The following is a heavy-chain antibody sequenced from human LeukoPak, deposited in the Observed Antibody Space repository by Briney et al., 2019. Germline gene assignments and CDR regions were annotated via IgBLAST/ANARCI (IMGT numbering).Heavy chain of an antibody. CDR2: IYYSGST. J-gene: IGHJ4*02. V-gene: IGHV4-59*11. Sequence: SETLSLTCTVSGGSISSHYWSWIRQPPGKGLEWIGYIYYSGSTNYNPSLKSRVTISVDTSKNQFSLKLSSVTAADTAVYYCARGRRDSSSWYGFDYWGQGTLVTVSS. D-gene: IGHD6-13*01. CDR1: GGSISSHY. CDR3: ARGRRDSSSWYGFDY.